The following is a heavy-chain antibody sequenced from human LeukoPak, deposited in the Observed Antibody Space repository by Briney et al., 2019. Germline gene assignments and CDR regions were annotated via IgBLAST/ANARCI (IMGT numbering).Heavy chain of an antibody. CDR1: GFTVSSNY. CDR2: IYSGGST. J-gene: IGHJ6*02. D-gene: IGHD3-10*01. V-gene: IGHV3-66*01. CDR3: ARENLTLTYYYGSGSYPYYYGMDV. Sequence: PGGSLRLSCAASGFTVSSNYMSWVRQAPGKGLEWVSVIYSGGSTYYADSVKGRFTISRDNSKNTLYLQMNSLRAEDAAVYYCARENLTLTYYYGSGSYPYYYGMDVWGQGTTVTVSS.